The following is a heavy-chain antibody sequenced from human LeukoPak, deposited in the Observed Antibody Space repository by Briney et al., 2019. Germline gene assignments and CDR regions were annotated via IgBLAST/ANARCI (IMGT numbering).Heavy chain of an antibody. V-gene: IGHV3-23*01. CDR1: GFTLSSYA. J-gene: IGHJ4*02. Sequence: PGGSLRLSCAASGFTLSSYAMSWVRQAPGKGLEWVSAISGSGGSTYYADSVKGRFTISRDNAKNSLYLQMNSLRAEDTAVYYCARVGWFGESDYWGQGTLVTVSS. D-gene: IGHD3-10*01. CDR2: ISGSGGST. CDR3: ARVGWFGESDY.